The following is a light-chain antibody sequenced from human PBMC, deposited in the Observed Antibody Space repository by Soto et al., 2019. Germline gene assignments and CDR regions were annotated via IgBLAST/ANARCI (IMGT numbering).Light chain of an antibody. V-gene: IGKV3-15*01. J-gene: IGKJ1*01. CDR2: GAS. CDR1: QSVSSN. Sequence: DIVMTQSPVTLSVSPGERATLSCRASQSVSSNLAWYQHKPGQAPRLLIYGASTRATGVPARFSGRGSGTEFTLPISSLQSADFAVYYCQQYNNWPPLTFGQGTKVEIK. CDR3: QQYNNWPPLT.